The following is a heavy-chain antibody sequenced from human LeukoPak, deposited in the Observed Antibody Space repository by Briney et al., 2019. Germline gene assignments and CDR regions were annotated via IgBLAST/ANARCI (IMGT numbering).Heavy chain of an antibody. D-gene: IGHD3-16*02. CDR1: GGSFSGYY. CDR3: ARAGLDYVWGSYRYPHFDY. CDR2: INHSGST. V-gene: IGHV4-34*01. J-gene: IGHJ4*02. Sequence: SETLSLTCAVYGGSFSGYYWSWIRQPPGKGLEWIEEINHSGSTNYNPSLKSRVTISVDTSKNQFSLKLSSVTAADTAVYYCARAGLDYVWGSYRYPHFDYWGQGTLVTVSS.